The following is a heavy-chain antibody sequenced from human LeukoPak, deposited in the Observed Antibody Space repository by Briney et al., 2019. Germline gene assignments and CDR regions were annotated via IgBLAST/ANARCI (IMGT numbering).Heavy chain of an antibody. CDR3: ARDGDSSGWTRSDY. J-gene: IGHJ4*02. D-gene: IGHD6-19*01. V-gene: IGHV4-39*07. Sequence: SETLSLTCTVSGGSISSTSYDWGWIRQPPGKGLEWIGSIYYSGSTYYNPSLKSRVTISADRSKNQFSLKLSSVTAADTAVYYCARDGDSSGWTRSDYWGQGTLVTVSS. CDR1: GGSISSTSYD. CDR2: IYYSGST.